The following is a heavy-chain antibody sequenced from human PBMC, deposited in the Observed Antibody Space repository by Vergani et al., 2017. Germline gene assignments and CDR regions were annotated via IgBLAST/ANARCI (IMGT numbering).Heavy chain of an antibody. CDR2: IYYSGST. CDR3: ARAPHRLRFLEWFPLDV. CDR1: GGSISSCY. Sequence: QVQLQESGPGLVKPSETLSLTCTVSGGSISSCYWSWIRQPPGKGLEWIGYIYYSGSTNYNPSLKSRVTISVDTSKNQFSLKLSSVTAADTAVYYCARAPHRLRFLEWFPLDVWGKGTTVTVSS. V-gene: IGHV4-59*01. J-gene: IGHJ6*04. D-gene: IGHD3-3*01.